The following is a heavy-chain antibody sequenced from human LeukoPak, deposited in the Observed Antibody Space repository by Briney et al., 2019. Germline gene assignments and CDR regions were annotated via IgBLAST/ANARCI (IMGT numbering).Heavy chain of an antibody. V-gene: IGHV1-18*01. Sequence: ASVKVSCKASGYTFTSYGISWVRPAPGQGLEWMGWISAYNGNTNYAQKLQGRVTMTTDTSTSTAYMELRSLRSDDTAVYYCARDDSTYYYYGMDVWGQGTTVTVSS. CDR1: GYTFTSYG. CDR2: ISAYNGNT. D-gene: IGHD2-21*01. CDR3: ARDDSTYYYYGMDV. J-gene: IGHJ6*02.